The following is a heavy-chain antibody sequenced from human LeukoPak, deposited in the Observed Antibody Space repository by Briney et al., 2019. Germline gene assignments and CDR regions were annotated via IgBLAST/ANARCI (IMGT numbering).Heavy chain of an antibody. J-gene: IGHJ3*02. CDR1: GGPIISGSDY. Sequence: SETLSLTCTVSGGPIISGSDYSGWIRQHPGKGLEWIGHIFYSWTTSYHPSLKSRVTISLDTSKNHFSLKLTSLTAAHTAVYYCARGSTVASRECAFDIWGQGTMVTVSS. V-gene: IGHV4-31*03. CDR3: ARGSTVASRECAFDI. D-gene: IGHD4-23*01. CDR2: IFYSWTT.